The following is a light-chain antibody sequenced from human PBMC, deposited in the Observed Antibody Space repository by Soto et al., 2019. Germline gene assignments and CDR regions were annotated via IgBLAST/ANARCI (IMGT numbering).Light chain of an antibody. V-gene: IGLV1-44*01. Sequence: QSVLTQPPSTSGTPGQRVTISCSGSSSNIGSNTANWYQHLPGTAPKVLIYSHNQRPSGVPDRFSGSKSGTSASLAISGLRSEDEADYYCAAWDDSLSGVVFGGGTKLTVL. CDR2: SHN. J-gene: IGLJ2*01. CDR1: SSNIGSNT. CDR3: AAWDDSLSGVV.